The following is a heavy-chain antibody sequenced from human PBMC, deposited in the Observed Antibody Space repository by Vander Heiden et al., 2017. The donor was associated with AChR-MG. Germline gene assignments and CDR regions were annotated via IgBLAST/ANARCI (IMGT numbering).Heavy chain of an antibody. CDR2: ISSDGSVE. V-gene: IGHV3-30*18. Sequence: YGMHWVRLAPGTGLEWLAVISSDGSVESYADSVKGRFLISRDNSKNTLFLEMNTLRPDDTAVYFCAKDVTYDFWSGLWFDPRGQGTPVSVSS. D-gene: IGHD3-3*01. J-gene: IGHJ5*02. CDR3: AKDVTYDFWSGLWFDP. CDR1: YG.